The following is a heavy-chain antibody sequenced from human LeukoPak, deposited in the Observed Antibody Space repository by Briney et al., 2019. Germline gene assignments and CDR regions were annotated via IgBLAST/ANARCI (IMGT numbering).Heavy chain of an antibody. D-gene: IGHD2-2*01. V-gene: IGHV3-7*01. Sequence: PGGSLRLSCAASGFTFSSYWMSWVRQAPGKGLEWVANIKQDGSEKYYVDSVKGRFTISRDNAKNSLYLQMNSLRAEDTAVYYCARAATSRRTLYYYYMDVWGKGTTVTVSS. CDR2: IKQDGSEK. CDR3: ARAATSRRTLYYYYMDV. J-gene: IGHJ6*03. CDR1: GFTFSSYW.